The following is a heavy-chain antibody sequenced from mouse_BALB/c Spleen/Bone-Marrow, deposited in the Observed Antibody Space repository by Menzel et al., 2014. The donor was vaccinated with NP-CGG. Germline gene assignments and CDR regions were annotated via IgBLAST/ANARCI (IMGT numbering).Heavy chain of an antibody. V-gene: IGHV14-3*02. CDR2: IDPANGNT. CDR1: GFNIKDIY. CDR3: ARYDYGWYFSV. Sequence: LVESGAELVKPGASVKLSCTASGFNIKDIYMHWVKQRPGQGLEWIGRIDPANGNTKYDPKFQGKATITADTSSNTAYLQLSSLTSEDTAVYYCARYDYGWYFSVWGAGTTVTVSS. D-gene: IGHD2-4*01. J-gene: IGHJ1*01.